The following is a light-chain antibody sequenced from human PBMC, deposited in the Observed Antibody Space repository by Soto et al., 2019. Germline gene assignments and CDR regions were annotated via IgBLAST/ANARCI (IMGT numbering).Light chain of an antibody. Sequence: DIRMTQSPSSLSAFVGDRVTITCQASHDISTYLNWYQQIPGKAPKLLMFDASNLETGVPSRFSGSGSGTDFSFTISSLQPKDIATYYCQQYDDLPWTFGQGTKVEIK. V-gene: IGKV1-33*01. CDR2: DAS. CDR1: HDISTY. J-gene: IGKJ1*01. CDR3: QQYDDLPWT.